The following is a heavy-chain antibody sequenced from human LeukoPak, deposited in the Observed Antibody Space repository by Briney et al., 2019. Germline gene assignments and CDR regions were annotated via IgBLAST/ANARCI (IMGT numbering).Heavy chain of an antibody. CDR2: IDPNSGDT. CDR3: ARDGGPYCDGASCSFDY. V-gene: IGHV1-2*02. Sequence: GASVKVSCKASGYTFTGYYIHWVRQAPGQGLEWMGWIDPNSGDTHYTQKFQGRVTMTRDTSITTAYMQVTRLRSDDTAVFYCARDGGPYCDGASCSFDYWGQGTLVTVSS. D-gene: IGHD2-21*01. J-gene: IGHJ4*02. CDR1: GYTFTGYY.